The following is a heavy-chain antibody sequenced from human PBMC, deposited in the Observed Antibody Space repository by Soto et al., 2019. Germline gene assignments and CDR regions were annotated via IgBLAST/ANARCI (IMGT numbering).Heavy chain of an antibody. CDR3: ARDLPGMITFGVFIVMVGAFDI. CDR2: ISAYNGNT. Sequence: QVQLVQSGAEVKKPGASVKVSCKASGYTFTSYGISWVRQAPGQGLEWMGWISAYNGNTNYAQKLQCRVTMTTDTSTSTAYMELRSVRSDDTAVYYCARDLPGMITFGVFIVMVGAFDIWGQGTIVTVSS. D-gene: IGHD3-16*02. CDR1: GYTFTSYG. J-gene: IGHJ3*02. V-gene: IGHV1-18*01.